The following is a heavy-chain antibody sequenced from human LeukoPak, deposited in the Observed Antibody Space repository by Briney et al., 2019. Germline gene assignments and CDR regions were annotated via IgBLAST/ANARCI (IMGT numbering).Heavy chain of an antibody. J-gene: IGHJ4*02. Sequence: SGGSLRLSCAASGFTFSSYAMSWVRQAPGKGLEWVSAISGSGATTYYADSVKGRFTISRDNSKSTLYLQMNSLRAEDTAVYYCAKGALMSRIDCWGQGTLVTVSS. CDR3: AKGALMSRIDC. CDR2: ISGSGATT. V-gene: IGHV3-23*01. D-gene: IGHD3-10*02. CDR1: GFTFSSYA.